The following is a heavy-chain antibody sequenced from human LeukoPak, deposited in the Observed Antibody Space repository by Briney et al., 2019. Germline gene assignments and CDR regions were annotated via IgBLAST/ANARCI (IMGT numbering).Heavy chain of an antibody. CDR2: IYYSGST. V-gene: IGHV4-39*01. J-gene: IGHJ3*02. D-gene: IGHD3-22*01. CDR1: GGSISSSSYY. Sequence: PSETLSLTCTVSGGSISSSSYYWGWIRQPPGKGLEWIGSIYYSGSTYYNPSLKSRVTISVDTSKNQFSLKLSSVTAADTAVYYCARHSFDSGYYFDAFDIWGQGTMVTVSS. CDR3: ARHSFDSGYYFDAFDI.